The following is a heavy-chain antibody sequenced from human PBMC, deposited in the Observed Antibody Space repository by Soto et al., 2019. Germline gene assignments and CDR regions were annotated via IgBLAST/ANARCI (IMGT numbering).Heavy chain of an antibody. Sequence: ASGYTFTGYYMHWVRQAPGQGLEWMGWINPNSGGTNYAQKFQGWVTMTRDTSISTAYMELSRLRSDDTAVYYCARVSMLPAHAFDIWGQGTMVTVSS. V-gene: IGHV1-2*04. J-gene: IGHJ3*02. CDR1: GYTFTGYY. CDR2: INPNSGGT. D-gene: IGHD2-8*01. CDR3: ARVSMLPAHAFDI.